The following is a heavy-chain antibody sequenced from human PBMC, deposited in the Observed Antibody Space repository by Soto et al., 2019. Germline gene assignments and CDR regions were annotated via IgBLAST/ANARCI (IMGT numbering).Heavy chain of an antibody. J-gene: IGHJ6*02. CDR2: IIPVFKTS. CDR1: GGTLTHYA. Sequence: QVQLVQSGAEVKKPGSSARVSCKASGGTLTHYAISWLRQAPGQGLEWMGGIIPVFKTSNYAQNFQRRLSLTSDEPMTTAYLDLSGLMSDYSAADSCGRSASGTSSQGYSFFVMEVWGPGTKGSVS. D-gene: IGHD3-10*01. CDR3: GRSASGTSSQGYSFFVMEV. V-gene: IGHV1-69*01.